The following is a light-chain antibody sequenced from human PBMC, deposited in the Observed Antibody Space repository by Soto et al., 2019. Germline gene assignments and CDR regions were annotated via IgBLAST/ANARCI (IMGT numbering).Light chain of an antibody. V-gene: IGLV1-40*01. CDR1: SSNIGAGYT. CDR2: GIY. CDR3: QSYDSALRGV. J-gene: IGLJ2*01. Sequence: QSVLTQPPSVSGAPGQRVTISCTGSSSNIGAGYTVNWYQQLPGTAPKLLISGIYYRPSGVPDRFSASKSGTSAALVITGLQAEDEADYHCQSYDSALRGVFGGGTKVTVL.